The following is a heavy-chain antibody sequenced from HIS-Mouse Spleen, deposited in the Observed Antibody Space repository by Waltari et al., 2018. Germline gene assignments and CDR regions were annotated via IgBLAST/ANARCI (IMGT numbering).Heavy chain of an antibody. CDR2: ISWNSGSI. V-gene: IGHV3-9*01. J-gene: IGHJ4*02. Sequence: EVQLVESGGGLVQPGRSLSLSCAASVFTFDAYALHWVRQAPGKGLEWVSGISWNSGSIGYADSVKGRFTISRDNAKNSLYLQMNSLRAEDTALYYCAKDLRPAYSSSPYFDYWGQGTLVTVSS. CDR3: AKDLRPAYSSSPYFDY. D-gene: IGHD6-6*01. CDR1: VFTFDAYA.